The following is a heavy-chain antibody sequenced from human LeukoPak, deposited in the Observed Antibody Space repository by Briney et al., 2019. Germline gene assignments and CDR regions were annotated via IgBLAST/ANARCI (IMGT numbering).Heavy chain of an antibody. V-gene: IGHV4-34*01. Sequence: SETLSLTCAVYGGSFSGYYWSWIRQPPGKGLEWIGEINHSGSTNYNPSLKSRVSISVDTSKNQFSPTLTSVAAADPAVNYCARGVRVAQGSRPIDYWGQGTLVTVSS. CDR1: GGSFSGYY. CDR2: INHSGST. J-gene: IGHJ4*02. D-gene: IGHD5-12*01. CDR3: ARGVRVAQGSRPIDY.